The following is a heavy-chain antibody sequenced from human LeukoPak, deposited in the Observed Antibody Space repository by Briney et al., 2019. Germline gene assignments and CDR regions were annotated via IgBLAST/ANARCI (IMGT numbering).Heavy chain of an antibody. Sequence: SETLSLTCTVSGGCISSGGYYWTWIRQNPGKGLEWIGYIYNSGTTYYNPSLQSRVTISGDTSKNQFSLKLSSVTAADTAVYYCARTAGWSYGFDYWGQGTLVTVSS. CDR2: IYNSGTT. J-gene: IGHJ4*02. D-gene: IGHD5-18*01. CDR1: GGCISSGGYY. V-gene: IGHV4-31*03. CDR3: ARTAGWSYGFDY.